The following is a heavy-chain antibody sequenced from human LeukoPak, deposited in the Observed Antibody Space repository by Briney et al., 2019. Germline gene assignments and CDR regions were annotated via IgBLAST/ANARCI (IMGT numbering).Heavy chain of an antibody. CDR2: ISGSGGST. Sequence: GGSLRLSCAASGFTFSSYAMSWVRQAPGKGLEWVSAISGSGGSTYHADSVKGRFTISRDNSKNTLYLQMNSLRAEDTAVYYCAKADYGDYEGICFDYWGQGTLVTVSS. CDR1: GFTFSSYA. J-gene: IGHJ4*02. D-gene: IGHD4-17*01. CDR3: AKADYGDYEGICFDY. V-gene: IGHV3-23*01.